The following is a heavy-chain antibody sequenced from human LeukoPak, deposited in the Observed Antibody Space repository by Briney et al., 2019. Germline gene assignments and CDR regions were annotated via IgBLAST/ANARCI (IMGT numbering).Heavy chain of an antibody. Sequence: ASVKVLYRASGYTFTRYNTHWERQAPGQGLEWMGWINPNSGGTNYAQKFQGRVTMTRDTSISTAYLELSRLRSDDTAVYYCAACIAVSEFYYYYGRDFWGQGTTVTVSS. J-gene: IGHJ6*02. D-gene: IGHD6-19*01. V-gene: IGHV1-2*02. CDR2: INPNSGGT. CDR1: GYTFTRYN. CDR3: AACIAVSEFYYYYGRDF.